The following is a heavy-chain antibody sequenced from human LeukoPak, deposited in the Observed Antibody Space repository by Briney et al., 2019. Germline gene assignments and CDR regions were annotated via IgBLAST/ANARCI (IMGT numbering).Heavy chain of an antibody. Sequence: GGSLRLSCAASGFTLRSYAMSWVCQAPGKGLEWVSAISGSGGTTYYADSVKGRFTISRDNSENTLYLQMNSLRAEDTAIYYCAKSYGDYYFYYAMDVWGQGTTVTVSS. D-gene: IGHD4-17*01. J-gene: IGHJ6*02. CDR3: AKSYGDYYFYYAMDV. V-gene: IGHV3-23*01. CDR2: ISGSGGTT. CDR1: GFTLRSYA.